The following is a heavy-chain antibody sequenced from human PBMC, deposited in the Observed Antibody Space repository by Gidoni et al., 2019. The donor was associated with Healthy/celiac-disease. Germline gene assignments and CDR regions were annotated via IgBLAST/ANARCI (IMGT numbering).Heavy chain of an antibody. CDR1: GFTFSSYA. J-gene: IGHJ4*02. Sequence: HVQLVELVGGVVQPGRSLTLSCASSGFTFSSYAMHWVRQAPGKGLEWVACISYDGSNKYYADSVKGRFTISRDNSENTLYLQMISLRAEDTDVYYCARDGRRYCSSTSCYRDFDYWVQGTLVTVSS. V-gene: IGHV3-30-3*01. D-gene: IGHD2-2*01. CDR2: ISYDGSNK. CDR3: ARDGRRYCSSTSCYRDFDY.